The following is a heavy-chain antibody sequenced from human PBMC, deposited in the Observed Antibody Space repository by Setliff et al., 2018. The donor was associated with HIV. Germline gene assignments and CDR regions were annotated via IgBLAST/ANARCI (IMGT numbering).Heavy chain of an antibody. CDR1: GYTFTSYA. Sequence: ASVKVSCKASGYTFTSYAMNWVRQAPGQGLEWMGWINTNTGNPTYAQDFTGRFVFSLDTSVSTAYLQISSLKAEDIAVYYCARGGYYYDSSGHLAYYFDYWGQGTLVTVSS. CDR3: ARGGYYYDSSGHLAYYFDY. CDR2: INTNTGNP. J-gene: IGHJ4*02. D-gene: IGHD3-22*01. V-gene: IGHV7-4-1*02.